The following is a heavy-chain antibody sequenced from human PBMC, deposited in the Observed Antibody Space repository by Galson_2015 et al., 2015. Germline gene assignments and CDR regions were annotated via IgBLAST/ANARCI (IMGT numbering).Heavy chain of an antibody. D-gene: IGHD4-17*01. CDR3: ARDRYGDYGEYYYYYYGMDV. J-gene: IGHJ6*02. V-gene: IGHV3-21*01. Sequence: SLRLSCAASGFTFSSYSMNWVRQAPGKGLEWVSSISSSSSYIYYADSVKGRFTISRDNAKNSLYLQMNSLRAEDTAVYYCARDRYGDYGEYYYYYYGMDVWGQGTTVTVSS. CDR1: GFTFSSYS. CDR2: ISSSSSYI.